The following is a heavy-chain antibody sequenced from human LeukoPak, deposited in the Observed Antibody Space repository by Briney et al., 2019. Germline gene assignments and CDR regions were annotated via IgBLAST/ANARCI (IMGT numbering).Heavy chain of an antibody. Sequence: SETLSLTCTVSGYSISSGCYWGWIRQPPGKGLEWIGSIYHSGSTYYNPSLKSRVTISVDTSKNQFSLKLSSVTAADTAVYYCASYSGSYYFDYWGQGTLVTVSS. V-gene: IGHV4-38-2*02. CDR2: IYHSGST. D-gene: IGHD1-26*01. J-gene: IGHJ4*02. CDR1: GYSISSGCY. CDR3: ASYSGSYYFDY.